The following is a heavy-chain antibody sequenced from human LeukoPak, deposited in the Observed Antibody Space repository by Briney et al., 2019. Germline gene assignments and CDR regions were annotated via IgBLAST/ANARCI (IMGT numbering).Heavy chain of an antibody. Sequence: PSETLSLTCTVSGGSISSGGYYWSWIRQHPGKGLEWIGYIYYSGSTYYNPSLKSRVTISVDTSKDQFSLKLSSVTAADTAVYYCARLFSGYEIQPPNYYGMDVWGQGTTVTVSS. CDR2: IYYSGST. CDR1: GGSISSGGYY. D-gene: IGHD5-12*01. V-gene: IGHV4-31*03. CDR3: ARLFSGYEIQPPNYYGMDV. J-gene: IGHJ6*02.